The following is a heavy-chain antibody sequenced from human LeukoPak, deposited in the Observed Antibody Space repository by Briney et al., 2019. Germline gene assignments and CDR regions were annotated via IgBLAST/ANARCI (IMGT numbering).Heavy chain of an antibody. V-gene: IGHV3-48*01. CDR3: ARDITMIVVVMGFDY. D-gene: IGHD3-22*01. CDR1: GFTFRRYG. J-gene: IGHJ4*02. Sequence: GGSLRLSCAASGFTFRRYGMSWVRQAPGKGLEWVSYISSSGSTIYYADSVKGRFTISRDNAKNSLYLQMNSLRAEDTAVYYCARDITMIVVVMGFDYWGQGTLVTVSS. CDR2: ISSSGSTI.